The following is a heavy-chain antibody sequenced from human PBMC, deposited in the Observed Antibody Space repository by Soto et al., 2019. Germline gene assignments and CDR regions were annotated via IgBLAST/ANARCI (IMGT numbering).Heavy chain of an antibody. V-gene: IGHV4-31*03. Sequence: PSETLSLTCTVSGGSISSGGYYWSWIRQHPGKGLEWIGYIYYSGSTYYNPSLKSRVTISVDTSKNQFSLKLSSVTAADTAVYYSARVLGPAATVDYWGKGTLVTVPS. CDR3: ARVLGPAATVDY. D-gene: IGHD6-25*01. CDR1: GGSISSGGYY. J-gene: IGHJ4*02. CDR2: IYYSGST.